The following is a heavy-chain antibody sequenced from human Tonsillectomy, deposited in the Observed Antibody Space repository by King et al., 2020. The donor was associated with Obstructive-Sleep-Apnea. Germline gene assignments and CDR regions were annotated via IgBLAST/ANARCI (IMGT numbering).Heavy chain of an antibody. CDR1: GFRFDDYA. J-gene: IGHJ3*02. D-gene: IGHD3-16*01. Sequence: VQLVESGGGSQKPGRSLRLSCAASGFRFDDYAMHWVRQGPGKGLEWVSGISWKSDIIGYADSVKGRFIISRDNAKRSLYLQMNSLRADDTALYYCAKVIVYDYTAHAFDIWGRGTMVTVSS. V-gene: IGHV3-9*01. CDR3: AKVIVYDYTAHAFDI. CDR2: ISWKSDII.